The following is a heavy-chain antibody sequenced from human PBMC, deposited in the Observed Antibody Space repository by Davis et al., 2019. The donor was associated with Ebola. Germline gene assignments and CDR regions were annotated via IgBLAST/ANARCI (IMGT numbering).Heavy chain of an antibody. D-gene: IGHD3-3*01. Sequence: PGGSLRLSCSVSGGSISGSYWTWIRQPPGKGLEWIGYIDYSGTANYNPSLKGRVTISIETSKSHFSLRLTSMTAADTAVYYCARGQGDDFWGGYSMVYHYYMDVWGKGTTVTVSS. J-gene: IGHJ6*03. CDR2: IDYSGTA. CDR3: ARGQGDDFWGGYSMVYHYYMDV. CDR1: GGSISGSY. V-gene: IGHV4-59*01.